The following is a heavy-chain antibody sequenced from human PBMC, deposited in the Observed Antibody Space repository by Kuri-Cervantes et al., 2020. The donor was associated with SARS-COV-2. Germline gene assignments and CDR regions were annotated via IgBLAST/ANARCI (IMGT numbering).Heavy chain of an antibody. D-gene: IGHD5-24*01. CDR2: ISSSSSYI. J-gene: IGHJ4*02. CDR3: ARARRWLQSTPFDY. Sequence: GESLKISCAASGFTFSSYSMNWVRQAPGKGLEWVSSISSSSSYIYYADSVKGRFTISRDNAKNSLYLQMNSLRAEDTAVYYCARARRWLQSTPFDYWGQGTLVTVSS. V-gene: IGHV3-21*01. CDR1: GFTFSSYS.